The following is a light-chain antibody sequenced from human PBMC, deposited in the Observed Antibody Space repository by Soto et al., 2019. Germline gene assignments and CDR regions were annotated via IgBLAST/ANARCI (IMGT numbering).Light chain of an antibody. J-gene: IGKJ1*01. CDR3: QQRSNWPVT. CDR1: QSVSSY. V-gene: IGKV3-11*01. CDR2: DAS. Sequence: EIVLTQSPATLSLSPGERATLSCRASQSVSSYLAWYQQKPGQAPRLLIYDASNRATCIPARFSGSGSGTDFALTISSLEPEDFAVYYCQQRSNWPVTFGQGTKVDIK.